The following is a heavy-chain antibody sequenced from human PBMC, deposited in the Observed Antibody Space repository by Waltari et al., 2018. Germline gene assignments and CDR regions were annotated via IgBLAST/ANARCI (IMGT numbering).Heavy chain of an antibody. CDR1: GFSFTKHRMG. CDR2: IFWSDEK. J-gene: IGHJ4*02. Sequence: QFPVRESDPLVVKHSETIPMTWNVSGFSFTKHRMGVSWLRQPPGKALEWLAHIFWSDEKSYSTSLKSRLTISRDTSKSQVVLTMTNMDPVDTATYYCARILGYRFYFDHWGQGTRVTVSS. D-gene: IGHD5-12*01. V-gene: IGHV2-26*01. CDR3: ARILGYRFYFDH.